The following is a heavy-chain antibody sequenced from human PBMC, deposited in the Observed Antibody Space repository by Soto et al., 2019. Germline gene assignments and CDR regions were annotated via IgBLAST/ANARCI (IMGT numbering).Heavy chain of an antibody. CDR2: MYHSGST. D-gene: IGHD2-2*01. CDR3: ASVPDY. J-gene: IGHJ4*02. CDR1: GGSISSGGYS. V-gene: IGHV4-30-2*01. Sequence: QLQLQESGSGLVKPSQTLSLTCAVSGGSISSGGYSWSWIRQPPGKGLEWIGYMYHSGSTYYNLSLKSRVTISIDRSKNQFSLKLSSVTAADTAVYYCASVPDYWGQGILVTVSS.